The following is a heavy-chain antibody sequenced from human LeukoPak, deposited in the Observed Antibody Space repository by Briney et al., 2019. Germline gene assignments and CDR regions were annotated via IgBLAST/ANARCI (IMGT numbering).Heavy chain of an antibody. CDR3: AREGDGYKGVYAFDI. D-gene: IGHD5-24*01. CDR1: GFTFSSYG. J-gene: IGHJ3*02. V-gene: IGHV3-30*03. CDR2: ISYDGSNK. Sequence: LSGGSLRLSCAASGFTFSSYGMHWVRQAPGKGLEWVAVISYDGSNKYYADSVKGRFTISRDNAKNSLYLQMNTLRAEDAAVYYCAREGDGYKGVYAFDIWGQGTLVTVSS.